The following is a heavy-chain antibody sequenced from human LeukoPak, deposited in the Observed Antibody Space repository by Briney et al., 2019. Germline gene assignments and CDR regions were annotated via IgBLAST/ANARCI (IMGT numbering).Heavy chain of an antibody. CDR1: GGSFSGYY. D-gene: IGHD6-6*01. J-gene: IGHJ4*02. CDR2: INHSGST. V-gene: IGHV4-34*01. Sequence: SSETLPLTCAVYGGSFSGYYWSWIRQPPGKGLEWIGEINHSGSTNYNPSLKSRVTISVDTSKNQFSLKLSSVTAADTAVYYCARRRIAARRQNYFDYWGQGTLVTVSS. CDR3: ARRRIAARRQNYFDY.